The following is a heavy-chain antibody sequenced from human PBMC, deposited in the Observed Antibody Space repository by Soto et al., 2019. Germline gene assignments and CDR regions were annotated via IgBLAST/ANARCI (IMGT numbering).Heavy chain of an antibody. Sequence: SETLSLTCTVSGGSISSSSYYWGWIRQPPGKGLEWIGSIYYSGSTYYNPSLKGRVTISVDTSKTQFSLKLSSVTAADTAVYYCARRAYGSGSYYVDYWGQGTLVTVSS. D-gene: IGHD3-10*01. CDR3: ARRAYGSGSYYVDY. CDR2: IYYSGST. V-gene: IGHV4-39*01. J-gene: IGHJ4*02. CDR1: GGSISSSSYY.